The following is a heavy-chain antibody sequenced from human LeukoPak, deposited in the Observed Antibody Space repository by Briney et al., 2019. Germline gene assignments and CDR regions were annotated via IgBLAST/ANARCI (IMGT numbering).Heavy chain of an antibody. CDR1: GLIVTNNY. J-gene: IGHJ4*02. V-gene: IGHV3-66*01. CDR2: IYVGGTT. Sequence: GGSLRLSCAASGLIVTNNYMSWVRQAPGKGLEWVSVIYVGGTTYYPDSLKGRFSISADSSKITVYLQINSLRAEDTAVYYCARGSPGGANFFQYWGQGTLVTVSS. D-gene: IGHD2-15*01. CDR3: ARGSPGGANFFQY.